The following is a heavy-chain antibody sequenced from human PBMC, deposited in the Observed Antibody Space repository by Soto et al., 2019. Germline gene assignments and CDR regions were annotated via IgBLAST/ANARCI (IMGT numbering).Heavy chain of an antibody. CDR2: ISGSGGST. D-gene: IGHD6-13*01. CDR3: AKDRVAAAGMHYYYGMDV. J-gene: IGHJ6*02. V-gene: IGHV3-23*01. Sequence: EVQLLESGGGLVQPGGSLRLSCAASGFTFSSYAMSWVRQAPGKGLEWVSAISGSGGSTYYADSVKGRFTISRDNSKNTLYLQMNSLRAEDTAVYYCAKDRVAAAGMHYYYGMDVWGQGTTVTVSS. CDR1: GFTFSSYA.